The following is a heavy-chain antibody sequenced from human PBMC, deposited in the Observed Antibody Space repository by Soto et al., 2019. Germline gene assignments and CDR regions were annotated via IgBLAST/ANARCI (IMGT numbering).Heavy chain of an antibody. CDR3: ARVGSGYDSSGPDY. CDR1: GFTFSSYS. V-gene: IGHV3-21*01. Sequence: PGGSLRLSCAASGFTFSSYSMNWVRQAPGKGLEWVSSISSSSSYIYYADSVKGRFTISRDNAKNSLYLQMNSLRAEDTAVYYCARVGSGYDSSGPDYWGQGTLVTVSS. J-gene: IGHJ4*02. D-gene: IGHD3-22*01. CDR2: ISSSSSYI.